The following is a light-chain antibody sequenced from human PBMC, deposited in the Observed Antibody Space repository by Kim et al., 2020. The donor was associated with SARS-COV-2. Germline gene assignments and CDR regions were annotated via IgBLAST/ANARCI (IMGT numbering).Light chain of an antibody. J-gene: IGLJ1*01. CDR1: ILRKFH. Sequence: SSELTQDPAVSVALGQTVRVTCQGEILRKFHTSWFQQKPGQAPTLVIYRTTNRASGIPARFSGSNSGTTSSLTITGALAEDEADYFCNSRDDSGNYYVFGGGTKVTVL. CDR3: NSRDDSGNYYV. CDR2: RTT. V-gene: IGLV3-19*01.